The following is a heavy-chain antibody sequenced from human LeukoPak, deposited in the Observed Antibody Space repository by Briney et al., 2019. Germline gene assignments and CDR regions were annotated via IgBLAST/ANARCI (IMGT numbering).Heavy chain of an antibody. CDR3: ARAPYYYDSSGYYYVRYYYMDV. V-gene: IGHV1-46*01. J-gene: IGHJ6*03. Sequence: ASVKVSCKASGYTFTGYYMHWVRQAPGQGLEWMGIINPSGGSTSYAQKFQGRVTMTRDMSTSTVYMELSSLRSEDTAVYYCARAPYYYDSSGYYYVRYYYMDVWGKGTTVTVSS. CDR2: INPSGGST. D-gene: IGHD3-22*01. CDR1: GYTFTGYY.